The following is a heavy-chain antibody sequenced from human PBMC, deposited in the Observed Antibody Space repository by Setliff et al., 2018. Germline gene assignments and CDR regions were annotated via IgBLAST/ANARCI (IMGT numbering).Heavy chain of an antibody. CDR2: VYSDGET. J-gene: IGHJ4*02. D-gene: IGHD3-3*01. V-gene: IGHV4-4*07. CDR1: GGFIYDHY. CDR3: ARERQGGFLEWSPFDS. Sequence: SETLSLTCTVSGGFIYDHYWTWIRQPAGKGLLWIGRVYSDGETDYSPSLKSRVTISVDKSNNQFSLNLKSMTAADTALYFCARERQGGFLEWSPFDSWGQGILVTVSS.